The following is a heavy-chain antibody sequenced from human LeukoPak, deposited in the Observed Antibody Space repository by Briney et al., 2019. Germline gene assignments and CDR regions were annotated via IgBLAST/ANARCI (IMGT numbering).Heavy chain of an antibody. CDR1: GGSFSGYY. CDR3: ARDWGGEYYYDSSGYYYVIGPFDY. CDR2: IYHSGST. D-gene: IGHD3-22*01. V-gene: IGHV4-34*01. Sequence: SETLSLTCAVYGGSFSGYYWSWIRQPPGKGLEWIGSIYHSGSTYYNPSLKSRVTISVDTSKNQFSLKLSSVTAADTAVYYCARDWGGEYYYDSSGYYYVIGPFDYWGQGTLVTVSS. J-gene: IGHJ4*02.